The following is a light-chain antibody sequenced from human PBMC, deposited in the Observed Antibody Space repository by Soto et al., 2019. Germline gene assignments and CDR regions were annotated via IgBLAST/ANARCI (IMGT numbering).Light chain of an antibody. Sequence: VITQSPATLSVSPGERATLSCRASQSVSNSLAWYQQKPGQAPRLIIYDASVRATGIPARFSGSGSGTDFTLTISSLEPEDFAVYYCQEGTYWPAFGGGTKVAIK. J-gene: IGKJ4*01. V-gene: IGKV3-11*01. CDR2: DAS. CDR1: QSVSNS. CDR3: QEGTYWPA.